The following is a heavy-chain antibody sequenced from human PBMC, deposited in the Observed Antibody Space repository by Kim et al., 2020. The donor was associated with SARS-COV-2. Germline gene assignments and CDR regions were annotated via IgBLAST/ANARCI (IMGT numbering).Heavy chain of an antibody. D-gene: IGHD3-10*02. V-gene: IGHV3-23*03. Sequence: DAVKGRYTISRDNSKSTLYLQMNSLTADDTALYYCARAGLDGHFYVGCFDYWGRGTLVTVSS. CDR3: ARAGLDGHFYVGCFDY. J-gene: IGHJ4*02.